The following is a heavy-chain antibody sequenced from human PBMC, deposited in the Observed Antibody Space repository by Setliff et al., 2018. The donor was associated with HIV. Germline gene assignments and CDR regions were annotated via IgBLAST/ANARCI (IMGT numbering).Heavy chain of an antibody. CDR3: ARALGYCSSTSCYGGIDAFDI. CDR1: GYTFTNYG. V-gene: IGHV1-18*01. D-gene: IGHD2-2*01. Sequence: ASVKVSCKTSGYTFTNYGICWVRQAPGQGLEWMGWISAYNDNTNYAQKVQGRVTMTTDTSTSTAYMDLRSLRSDDTAVYYCARALGYCSSTSCYGGIDAFDIWGQGTMVTVSS. CDR2: ISAYNDNT. J-gene: IGHJ3*02.